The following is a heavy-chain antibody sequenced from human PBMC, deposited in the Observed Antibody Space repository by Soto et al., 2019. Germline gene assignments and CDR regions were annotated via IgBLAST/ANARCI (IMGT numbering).Heavy chain of an antibody. Sequence: QVQLQESGPGLVKPSETLSLTCTVSGGSVSSGSYYWSWIRQPPGKGLEWIGYIYYSGSTNYNPSLKSRVTISVDTSKNQFSLKLSSVTAADTAVYYCARVVVAAAGRIAWFDPWGQGTLVTVSS. V-gene: IGHV4-61*01. CDR2: IYYSGST. D-gene: IGHD6-13*01. CDR3: ARVVVAAAGRIAWFDP. J-gene: IGHJ5*02. CDR1: GGSVSSGSYY.